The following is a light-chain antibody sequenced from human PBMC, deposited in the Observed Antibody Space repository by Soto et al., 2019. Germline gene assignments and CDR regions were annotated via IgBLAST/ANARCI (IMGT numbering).Light chain of an antibody. V-gene: IGLV8-61*01. CDR3: VLYMGSGAYL. CDR2: STN. J-gene: IGLJ1*01. Sequence: QTVVIQESSLSVSPGGTVTLTCGLRSAPISTTYYPAWYQQTPGQAPRTLIHSTNTRSSGVPDRFSGSIRGNKAALTITGAQAEDEAEYHCVLYMGSGAYLFGPGTKLTVL. CDR1: SAPISTTYY.